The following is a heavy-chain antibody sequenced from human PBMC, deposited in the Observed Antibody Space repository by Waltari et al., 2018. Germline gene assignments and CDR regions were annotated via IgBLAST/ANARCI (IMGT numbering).Heavy chain of an antibody. Sequence: QVQLVQSAAEVKKPGSSVKLSCKASGGTFGSYAIGWVRQAPGQGLGWMGGIIPIFGTANYAQKFQGRVTITADESTSTAYMELSSLRSEDTAVYYCARGGYSYGYYFDYWGQGTLVTVSS. D-gene: IGHD5-18*01. CDR3: ARGGYSYGYYFDY. J-gene: IGHJ4*02. CDR1: GGTFGSYA. V-gene: IGHV1-69*01. CDR2: IIPIFGTA.